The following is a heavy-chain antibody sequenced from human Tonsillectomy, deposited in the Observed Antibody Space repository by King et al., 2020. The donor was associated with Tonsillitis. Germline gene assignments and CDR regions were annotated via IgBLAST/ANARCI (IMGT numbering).Heavy chain of an antibody. CDR1: GFTFSSYT. J-gene: IGHJ1*01. Sequence: VQLVESGGGLVQPGGSLRLSCAASGFTFSSYTMTWVRQAPGKGLEWVSSIGGIGATTYFADSVNGRFTISRDNSKNTLSLQMSSLRAEDTAIYYCAKVGSSWFAEYFNHWGQGTLVTVSS. CDR3: AKVGSSWFAEYFNH. V-gene: IGHV3-23*04. CDR2: IGGIGATT. D-gene: IGHD6-13*01.